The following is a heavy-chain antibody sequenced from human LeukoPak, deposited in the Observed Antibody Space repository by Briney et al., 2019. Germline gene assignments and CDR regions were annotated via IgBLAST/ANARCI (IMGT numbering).Heavy chain of an antibody. CDR2: ISSSSSYI. V-gene: IGHV3-21*01. CDR3: ARDLTGPYSSSGY. Sequence: GGSLRLSCAASGFTFSSYSMNWVRQAPGKGLEWVSSISSSSSYIYYADSVKGRFTISRDNAKNSLYLQMNSLRAEDTAVYYWARDLTGPYSSSGYWGQGTLVTVSS. D-gene: IGHD6-13*01. J-gene: IGHJ4*02. CDR1: GFTFSSYS.